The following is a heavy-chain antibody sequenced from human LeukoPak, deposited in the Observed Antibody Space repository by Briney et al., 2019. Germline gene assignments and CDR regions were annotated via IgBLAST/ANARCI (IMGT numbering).Heavy chain of an antibody. CDR2: ISSSSSYT. J-gene: IGHJ4*02. CDR1: GFTFSDCY. V-gene: IGHV3-11*05. D-gene: IGHD3-16*01. Sequence: GGSLRLSCAASGFTFSDCYMSWIRQAPGKGLEWVSYISSSSSYTNYADSVKGRFTISRDNAKNSLYLQMNSLRAEDTAVYYCVREGSPYDYVWGSGIFDYWGQGTLVTVSS. CDR3: VREGSPYDYVWGSGIFDY.